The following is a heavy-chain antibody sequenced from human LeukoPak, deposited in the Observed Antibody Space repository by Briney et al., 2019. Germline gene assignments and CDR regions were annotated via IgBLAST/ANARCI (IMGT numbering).Heavy chain of an antibody. Sequence: SQTLSHTCTVSGGSISSGGYYWSWIRQHPGKGLEWIGYIYYSGSTYYNPSLKSRVTISVDTSKNQFSLKLSSVTAADTAVYYCARGARYDILTGPIIPYGWFDPWGQGTLVTVSS. CDR1: GGSISSGGYY. J-gene: IGHJ5*02. V-gene: IGHV4-31*03. D-gene: IGHD3-9*01. CDR2: IYYSGST. CDR3: ARGARYDILTGPIIPYGWFDP.